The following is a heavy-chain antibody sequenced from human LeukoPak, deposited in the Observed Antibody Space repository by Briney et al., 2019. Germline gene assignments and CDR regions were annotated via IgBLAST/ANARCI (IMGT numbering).Heavy chain of an antibody. Sequence: QPGGSLRLSCAASGFTFNAYALSWVRQAPGKGQEWVSVISGNSGTTYYADSVKGRFTTSRDNSNKTLYLQMSSLGADDTAVYYCAKDRDSSGRYRFDYWGQGTLVTVSS. CDR3: AKDRDSSGRYRFDY. D-gene: IGHD3-22*01. CDR1: GFTFNAYA. V-gene: IGHV3-23*01. CDR2: ISGNSGTT. J-gene: IGHJ4*02.